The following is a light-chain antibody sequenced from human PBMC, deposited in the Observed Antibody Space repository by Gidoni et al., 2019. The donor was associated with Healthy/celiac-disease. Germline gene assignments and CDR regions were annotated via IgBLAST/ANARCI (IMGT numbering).Light chain of an antibody. CDR1: SSDVGGYNY. CDR3: SSYTSSSTQV. V-gene: IGLV2-14*01. J-gene: IGLJ1*01. CDR2: EVS. Sequence: QSALTQPASVSGSPGQSTTISCTGTSSDVGGYNYVSWYQQHPGKAPKLIIYEVSNRPSGVSTRFSGSKSGNTASLTISGLQAEDEADYYCSSYTSSSTQVFGTGTKVTVL.